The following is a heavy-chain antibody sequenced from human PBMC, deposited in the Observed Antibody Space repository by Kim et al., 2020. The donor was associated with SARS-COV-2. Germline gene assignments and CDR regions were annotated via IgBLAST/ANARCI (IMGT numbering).Heavy chain of an antibody. V-gene: IGHV3-7*01. Sequence: GGSLRLSCAASGFTFSSYWMSWVRQAPGKGLEWVANIKQDGSEKYYVDSVKGRFTISRDNAKNSLYLQMNSLRAEDTAVYYCARVGRVVGAQVAYYFDYWGQGTLVTVSS. J-gene: IGHJ4*02. CDR3: ARVGRVVGAQVAYYFDY. D-gene: IGHD1-26*01. CDR1: GFTFSSYW. CDR2: IKQDGSEK.